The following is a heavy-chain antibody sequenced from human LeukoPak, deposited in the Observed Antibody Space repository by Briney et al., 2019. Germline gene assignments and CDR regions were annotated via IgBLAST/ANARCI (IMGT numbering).Heavy chain of an antibody. D-gene: IGHD3-22*01. CDR2: IKSKTDGGTT. V-gene: IGHV3-15*01. J-gene: IGHJ4*02. CDR1: GFTFSNAW. CDR3: TTDTYYYDSSGYFGY. Sequence: PGGSLRLSCAASGFTFSNAWMSWVRQAPGKGLEWVGRIKSKTDGGTTDYAAPVKGRFTISREDSKNTLYLQMNSLKTEDTAVYYCTTDTYYYDSSGYFGYWGQGTLVTVSS.